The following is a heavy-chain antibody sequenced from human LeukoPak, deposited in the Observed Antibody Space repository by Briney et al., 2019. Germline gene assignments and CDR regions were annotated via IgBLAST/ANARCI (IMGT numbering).Heavy chain of an antibody. CDR2: IYVGGST. Sequence: SETLSLTCTVSDGSISYYYWSWIRQPAGKGLEWIGRIYVGGSTNYSPSLKSRVSMSLDKSKNQLSLKLISVSAADTAVYYCARWHMNSQDVWGRGTAVTVSS. CDR1: DGSISYYY. J-gene: IGHJ6*02. V-gene: IGHV4-4*07. D-gene: IGHD4-23*01. CDR3: ARWHMNSQDV.